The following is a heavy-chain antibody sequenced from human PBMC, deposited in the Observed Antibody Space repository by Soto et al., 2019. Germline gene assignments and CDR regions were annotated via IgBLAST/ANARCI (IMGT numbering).Heavy chain of an antibody. V-gene: IGHV3-73*02. CDR2: SKDKASNYAT. CDR1: GFTFSGSA. CDR3: ARGVWFGANHGVDV. J-gene: IGHJ6*02. D-gene: IGHD3-10*01. Sequence: EVQLVESGGGLVQPGGSLKLSCAASGFTFSGSAVHWVRQASGKGLEWVGRSKDKASNYATGYSASLQGRFTISRDDSKNTAYLQMTSLKTEDTAVYYCARGVWFGANHGVDVWGQGTTVTVSS.